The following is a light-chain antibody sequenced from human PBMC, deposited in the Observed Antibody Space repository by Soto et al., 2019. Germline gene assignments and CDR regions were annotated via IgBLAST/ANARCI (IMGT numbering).Light chain of an antibody. Sequence: QSALSQPASVSGSPGQSITISCTGTTSDIGAYNYVSWYQQHPGKAPKLIISEVSDRASGVSDRFSGSRSGNTASLTISGLQPEDEGHYYCTSYSTTITHVIFGGGTKLTVL. CDR1: TSDIGAYNY. V-gene: IGLV2-14*01. J-gene: IGLJ2*01. CDR3: TSYSTTITHVI. CDR2: EVS.